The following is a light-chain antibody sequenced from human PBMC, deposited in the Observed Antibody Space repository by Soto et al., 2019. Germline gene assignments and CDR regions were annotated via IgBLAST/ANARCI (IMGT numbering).Light chain of an antibody. J-gene: IGLJ2*01. CDR1: SSNIGNNY. CDR3: GTWDSSLSAR. CDR2: DNN. Sequence: QSVLTQPPSVSAAPGQKVTISCSGSSSNIGNNYVSWYQQLPGTAPKLLIYDNNKRPSGIPDRFSGSKSGTSATLGITGLQTGDEADDYCGTWDSSLSARFGGGTKLTVL. V-gene: IGLV1-51*01.